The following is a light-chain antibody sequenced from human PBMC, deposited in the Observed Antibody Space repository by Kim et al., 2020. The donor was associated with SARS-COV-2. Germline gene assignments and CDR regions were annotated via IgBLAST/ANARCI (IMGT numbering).Light chain of an antibody. CDR3: QQYFSTPPS. J-gene: IGKJ2*03. CDR2: WAS. V-gene: IGKV4-1*01. CDR1: QSVLYSSNNKNY. Sequence: DIVMTQSPDSLAVSLGERATMNCKSSQSVLYSSNNKNYLAWYQQKPGQPPKLLIYWASTRESGVPDRFNGSGSGTVFTLTISSLQAEDGAVYYCQQYFSTPPSFGQGTRLEI.